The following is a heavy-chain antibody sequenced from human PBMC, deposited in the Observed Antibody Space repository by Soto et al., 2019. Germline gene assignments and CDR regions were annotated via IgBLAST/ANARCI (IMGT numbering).Heavy chain of an antibody. D-gene: IGHD3-22*01. CDR3: ARPGLVVVITSDWDFDL. V-gene: IGHV3-7*01. CDR2: IKQDGSEK. J-gene: IGHJ2*01. Sequence: EVQLVESGGGLVQPGGSLRLSCEASGFTFSSYWMSWVRQAPGKGLEWVANIKQDGSEKYYVDSVKGRFTISRDNAKNSLYLQMNSLRAEDTAVYYCARPGLVVVITSDWDFDLWGRGTLVTVSS. CDR1: GFTFSSYW.